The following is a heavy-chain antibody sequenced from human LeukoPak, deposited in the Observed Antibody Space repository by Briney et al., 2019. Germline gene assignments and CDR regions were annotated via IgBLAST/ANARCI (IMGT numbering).Heavy chain of an antibody. CDR3: ARAVGYSSSSGGLDP. Sequence: SETLSLTCAVYGGSLSGYYWSWIRQPPGKGLEWIGEINHSGSTNYNPSLKSRVTISVDTSKNQFSLKLSSVTAADTAVYYCARAVGYSSSSGGLDPWGQGTLVTVSS. J-gene: IGHJ5*02. CDR2: INHSGST. CDR1: GGSLSGYY. V-gene: IGHV4-34*01. D-gene: IGHD6-6*01.